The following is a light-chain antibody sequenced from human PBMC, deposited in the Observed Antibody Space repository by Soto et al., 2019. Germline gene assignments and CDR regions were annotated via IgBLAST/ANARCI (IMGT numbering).Light chain of an antibody. J-gene: IGKJ2*01. V-gene: IGKV3-20*01. CDR1: QSVSGSY. Sequence: EIVLTQSPGTLSLSPGERATLSCRASQSVSGSYLAWYQQKPGQSPRLLIYGSSDRDTGIPDRVSGSGSGTDFTLTISRVEPEDFAVYYCQQYGSSPPYTFGQGTKLEIK. CDR3: QQYGSSPPYT. CDR2: GSS.